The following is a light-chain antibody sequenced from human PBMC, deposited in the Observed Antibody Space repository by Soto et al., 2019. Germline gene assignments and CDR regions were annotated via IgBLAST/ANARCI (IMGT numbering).Light chain of an antibody. Sequence: QSVLTQPPSASGSPGQSVTIYCTGTSSDVGGYNYVSWYQQHPGKAPKVMMYEVSKRPSGVPDRFSGSKSGNTASLTVSGLQAEDEADYYCSSYGGTNSLKVFGGGTKLTVL. CDR1: SSDVGGYNY. V-gene: IGLV2-8*01. CDR2: EVS. J-gene: IGLJ2*01. CDR3: SSYGGTNSLKV.